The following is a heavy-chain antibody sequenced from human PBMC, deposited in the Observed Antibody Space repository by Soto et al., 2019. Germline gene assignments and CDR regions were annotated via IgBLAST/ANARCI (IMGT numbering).Heavy chain of an antibody. V-gene: IGHV3-23*01. CDR2: ISGSGGST. D-gene: IGHD2-2*01. CDR1: GFTFRSYA. CDR3: AKAVVVPAAVDY. J-gene: IGHJ4*02. Sequence: EVQLLESGGGLVQPGGSLRLSCAASGFTFRSYAMRWVRQAPGKGLEWVSAISGSGGSTYYADYVKGRFTISRDNSKNTLYLQMNSLRAEDTAVYYCAKAVVVPAAVDYWGQGTLVTVSS.